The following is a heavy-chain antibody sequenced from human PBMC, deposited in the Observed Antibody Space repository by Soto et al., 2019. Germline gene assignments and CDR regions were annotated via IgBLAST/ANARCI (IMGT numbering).Heavy chain of an antibody. CDR2: IIPIFGTA. D-gene: IGHD6-13*01. Sequence: QVQLVQSGAEGKKPGSSVKVSCKASGGTFSSYAISWGRQDPGQGLEWMGGIIPIFGTANYAQKFQGRVTITADESTGTAYMELGSLRSEDTDVYYCARRRSWYLLYTPQDNWLDPWGQGTLVTVSS. V-gene: IGHV1-69*01. CDR1: GGTFSSYA. J-gene: IGHJ5*02. CDR3: ARRRSWYLLYTPQDNWLDP.